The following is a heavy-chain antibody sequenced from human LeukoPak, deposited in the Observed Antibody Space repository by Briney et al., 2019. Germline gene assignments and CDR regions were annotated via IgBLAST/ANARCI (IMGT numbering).Heavy chain of an antibody. V-gene: IGHV4-59*01. CDR3: ARRYCSSTSCYHYMDV. CDR2: IYYSGST. Sequence: KSSETLSLICTVSGGSISSYYWSWIRQPPGKGLEWIGYIYYSGSTNYNPSLKSRVTISVDTSKNQFSLKLSSVTAADTAVYYCARRYCSSTSCYHYMDVWGKGTTVTVSS. J-gene: IGHJ6*03. CDR1: GGSISSYY. D-gene: IGHD2-2*01.